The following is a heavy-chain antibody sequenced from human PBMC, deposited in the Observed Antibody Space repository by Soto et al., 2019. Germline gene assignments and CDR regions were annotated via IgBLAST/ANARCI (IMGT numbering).Heavy chain of an antibody. V-gene: IGHV1-2*04. D-gene: IGHD3-22*01. CDR2: INPNSGGT. CDR1: GYTFTGYY. CDR3: ARGLGYYYDSSGYYDFDY. J-gene: IGHJ4*02. Sequence: ASVKVSCKASGYTFTGYYMHWVRQAPGQGREWMGWINPNSGGTNYAQKFQGWVTMTRDTSISTAYMELSRLRSDDTAVYYCARGLGYYYDSSGYYDFDYWGQGTLVTVSS.